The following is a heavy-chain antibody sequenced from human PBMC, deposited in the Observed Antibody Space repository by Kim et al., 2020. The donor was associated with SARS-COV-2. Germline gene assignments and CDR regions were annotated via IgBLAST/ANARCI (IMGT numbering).Heavy chain of an antibody. CDR2: IYYSGST. V-gene: IGHV4-59*08. Sequence: SETLSLTCTVSGGSISSYYWSWIRQPPGKGLEWIGYIYYSGSTNYNPSLKSRVTISVDTSKNQFSLKLSSVTAADTAVYYCARSRWFDPWGQGTLVTVSS. CDR1: GGSISSYY. CDR3: ARSRWFDP. J-gene: IGHJ5*02.